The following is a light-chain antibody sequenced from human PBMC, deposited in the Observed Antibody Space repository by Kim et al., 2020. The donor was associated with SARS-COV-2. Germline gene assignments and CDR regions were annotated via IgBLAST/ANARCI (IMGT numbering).Light chain of an antibody. CDR2: GKN. CDR1: SLRSYY. V-gene: IGLV3-19*01. J-gene: IGLJ2*01. Sequence: SSELTQDPVVSVALGQTVRITCQGDSLRSYYASWYQQKPGQAPVLVIYGKNNRPSGIPDRFSGSTSGTTASLTITGAQAEDEADYYCNCRDSSGNHVVFGGGTKVTVL. CDR3: NCRDSSGNHVV.